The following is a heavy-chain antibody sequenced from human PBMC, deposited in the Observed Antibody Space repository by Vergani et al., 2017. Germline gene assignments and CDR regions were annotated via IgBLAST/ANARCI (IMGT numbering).Heavy chain of an antibody. J-gene: IGHJ6*02. CDR3: ARGEAAAGFYYYYYGMDV. V-gene: IGHV4-59*01. CDR1: GGSISSYY. D-gene: IGHD6-13*01. Sequence: QVQLQESGPGLVKPSETLSLTCTVSGGSISSYYWSWIRQPPGKGLEWIGYIYYSGSTNYNPSLKSRVTISVDTSKNQFSRKLSSVTAADTAVYYCARGEAAAGFYYYYYGMDVWGQGTTVTVSS. CDR2: IYYSGST.